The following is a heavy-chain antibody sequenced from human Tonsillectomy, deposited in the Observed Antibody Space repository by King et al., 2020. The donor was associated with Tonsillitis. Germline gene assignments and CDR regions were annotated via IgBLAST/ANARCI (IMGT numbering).Heavy chain of an antibody. CDR1: GFTFDDYA. Sequence: VQLVESGGGLVQPGRSLRLSCAASGFTFDDYAMHWVRQAPGKGLEWVSGISWNSGSIGYADSVKGRFTISRDNAKNSLYLGMNSLRAEDTALYYCAKSLSGTYGGFDYWGQGTLVTVSS. CDR2: ISWNSGSI. J-gene: IGHJ4*02. V-gene: IGHV3-9*01. D-gene: IGHD1-26*01. CDR3: AKSLSGTYGGFDY.